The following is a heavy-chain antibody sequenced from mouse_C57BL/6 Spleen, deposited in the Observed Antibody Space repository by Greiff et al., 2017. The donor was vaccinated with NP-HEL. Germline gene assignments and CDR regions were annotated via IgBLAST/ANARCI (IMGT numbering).Heavy chain of an antibody. CDR2: INPNNGGT. V-gene: IGHV1-18*01. Sequence: EVQLQQSGPELVKPGASVKIPCKASGYTFTDYNMDWVKQSHGKSLEWIGDINPNNGGTNYNQKFKGKATLTVDKSSSTAYMELRSLTSEDTAVYYWARGDYDDDEGLAYWGQGTLVTVSA. D-gene: IGHD2-4*01. J-gene: IGHJ3*01. CDR3: ARGDYDDDEGLAY. CDR1: GYTFTDYN.